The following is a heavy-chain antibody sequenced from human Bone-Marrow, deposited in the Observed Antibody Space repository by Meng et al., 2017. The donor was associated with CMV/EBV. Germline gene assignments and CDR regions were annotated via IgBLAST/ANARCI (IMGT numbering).Heavy chain of an antibody. CDR1: GFTFSSYG. CDR3: TRDISFHGYSGASDY. J-gene: IGHJ4*02. CDR2: IRSDASDK. D-gene: IGHD5-12*01. V-gene: IGHV3-30*02. Sequence: GGSLRLSCAVSGFTFSSYGMHWVRQAPGQGLEWVAFIRSDASDKYSADSVKGRFTISRDNSVNSLFLQMHGLRPEDTALYYCTRDISFHGYSGASDYWGQGTLVTVSS.